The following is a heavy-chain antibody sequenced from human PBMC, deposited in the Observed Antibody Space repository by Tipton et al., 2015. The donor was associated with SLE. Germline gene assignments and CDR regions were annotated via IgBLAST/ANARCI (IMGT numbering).Heavy chain of an antibody. CDR3: ARRHCSASFDS. Sequence: TLSLTCTASDGSIRSTNYYWGWIRQPPGKGLEWIGSIFYTGSNYYNPSLKSRVSFSIDTSKLQFSLKLNSVTAADTAVYYCARRHCSASFDSWGQGTLVTVSS. CDR1: DGSIRSTNYY. CDR2: IFYTGSN. V-gene: IGHV4-39*07. D-gene: IGHD2-15*01. J-gene: IGHJ4*02.